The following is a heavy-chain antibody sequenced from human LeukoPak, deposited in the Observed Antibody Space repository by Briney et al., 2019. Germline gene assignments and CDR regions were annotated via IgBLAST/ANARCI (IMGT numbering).Heavy chain of an antibody. CDR1: GGSISGTY. J-gene: IGHJ4*02. CDR3: ARDMTTVTRGLDY. CDR2: IYHSGST. V-gene: IGHV4-59*01. Sequence: PSENLSLTCTVSGGSISGTYWSWIRQPPGKGLEWIGNIYHSGSTNYNPSLRSRLTISVDTSKNQFSLKLSSVTAADTAVYYCARDMTTVTRGLDYWGQGTLVTVSS. D-gene: IGHD4-17*01.